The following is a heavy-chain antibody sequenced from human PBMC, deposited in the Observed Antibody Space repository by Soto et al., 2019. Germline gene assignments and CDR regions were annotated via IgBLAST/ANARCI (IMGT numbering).Heavy chain of an antibody. Sequence: QVQLVQSGAEVKKPGSSVKVSCKASGGTFSSYTISWVRQAPGQGLEWMGRIIPILGIANYAQKFQGRVTSTADKSTSTAYRELSSLRAEDTAVYYCARDHGYSYGLMDGYFDLWGRGTLVTVSS. CDR3: ARDHGYSYGLMDGYFDL. J-gene: IGHJ2*01. CDR2: IIPILGIA. V-gene: IGHV1-69*08. D-gene: IGHD5-18*01. CDR1: GGTFSSYT.